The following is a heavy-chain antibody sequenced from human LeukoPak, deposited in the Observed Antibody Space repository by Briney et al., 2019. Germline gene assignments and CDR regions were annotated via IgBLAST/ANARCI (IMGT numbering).Heavy chain of an antibody. J-gene: IGHJ6*03. Sequence: GGSLRLSCAASGFTFSSYSMNWVRQAPGKGLEWVSSISSSSSYIYYAGSVKGRFTISRHNAKNSLYLEMNSLRAEDTAVYYCARGPMDYYYYYMDVWGKGTTVTISS. CDR1: GFTFSSYS. CDR2: ISSSSSYI. CDR3: ARGPMDYYYYYMDV. V-gene: IGHV3-21*04.